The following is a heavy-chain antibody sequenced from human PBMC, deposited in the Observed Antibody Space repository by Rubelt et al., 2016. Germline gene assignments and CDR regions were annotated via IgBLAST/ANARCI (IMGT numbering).Heavy chain of an antibody. Sequence: QVQLVQSGAEVKKPGASVKVSCKASGYTFPSYAMHWVRQAPGQRLEWMGILNPSGCRTSYAQKFQGRVTMTRDTSTSTVYMELSSLRSEDTAVYYCARAASTVTTLLDLGYWGQGTLVTVSS. CDR2: LNPSGCRT. J-gene: IGHJ4*02. V-gene: IGHV1-46*01. D-gene: IGHD4-17*01. CDR1: GYTFPSYA. CDR3: ARAASTVTTLLDLGY.